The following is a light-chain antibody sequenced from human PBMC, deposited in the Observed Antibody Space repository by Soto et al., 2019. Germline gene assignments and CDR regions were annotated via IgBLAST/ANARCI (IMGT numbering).Light chain of an antibody. CDR2: KAA. CDR3: QQYNTYPRT. CDR1: QSISTL. J-gene: IGKJ4*01. Sequence: DIQMTQSPSTLSASVGDRVTITCRASQSISTLLAWYQQQPGKAPKLLIYKAATLEGGVPSRFSRSGSETESNITISSLHPDDVATYYCQQYNTYPRTFGGGTPVEIK. V-gene: IGKV1-5*03.